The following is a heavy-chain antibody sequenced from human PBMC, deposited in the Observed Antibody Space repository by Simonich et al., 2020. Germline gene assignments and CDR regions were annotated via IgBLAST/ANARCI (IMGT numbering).Heavy chain of an antibody. CDR1: GGSFSGYY. CDR3: ARGKGWKNAFDI. J-gene: IGHJ3*02. Sequence: QVQLQQWGAGLLKPSETLSLTCAVYGGSFSGYYWGWIRQPPGKGLEWIGEINHSVRTNYNPSLKRRVTVSVDTYKNQFSLKLRSVTAADTAVYYCARGKGWKNAFDIWGQGTMVTVSS. CDR2: INHSVRT. D-gene: IGHD1-1*01. V-gene: IGHV4-34*01.